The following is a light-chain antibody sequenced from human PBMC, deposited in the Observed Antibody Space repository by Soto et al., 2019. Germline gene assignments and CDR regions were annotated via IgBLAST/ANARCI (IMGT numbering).Light chain of an antibody. CDR1: ESVSAD. Sequence: EIVMTQSPATLSVSPVERATLSCMASESVSADLAWYQQKPGQAPRLLIYGASTRATGIPARFSGSGSGTDFTLTISGLEPEDFAVYYCQQRSNWPLTFGGGTKVDIK. CDR2: GAS. J-gene: IGKJ4*01. CDR3: QQRSNWPLT. V-gene: IGKV3-11*01.